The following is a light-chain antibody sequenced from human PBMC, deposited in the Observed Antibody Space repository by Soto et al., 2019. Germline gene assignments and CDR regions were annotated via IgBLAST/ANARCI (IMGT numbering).Light chain of an antibody. J-gene: IGLJ1*01. CDR1: SSDVSAYNY. V-gene: IGLV2-14*01. CDR3: SSYTSSSTYV. CDR2: EVS. Sequence: SVLTQPASVSGSPGQSITISCTGTSSDVSAYNYVSWYQQNSGKAPKLLIYEVSNRPSGVSNRFSGSKSGNTASLTISGLQAEDEADYYCSSYTSSSTYVFGTGTKVTVL.